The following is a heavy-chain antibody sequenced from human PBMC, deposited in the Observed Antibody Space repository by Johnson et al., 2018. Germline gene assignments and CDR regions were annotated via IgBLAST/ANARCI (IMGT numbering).Heavy chain of an antibody. CDR1: FSSYA. D-gene: IGHD3-22*01. V-gene: IGHV3-30-3*01. Sequence: FSSYAMHWVRQAPGKGLEWVAVISYDGSNKYYADSVKGRFTISRDNSKNTLYLQMNSLRAEDTAVYYGARVPNSSAYFTGDAFDIWGQGTMVTVSS. CDR3: ARVPNSSAYFTGDAFDI. J-gene: IGHJ3*02. CDR2: ISYDGSNK.